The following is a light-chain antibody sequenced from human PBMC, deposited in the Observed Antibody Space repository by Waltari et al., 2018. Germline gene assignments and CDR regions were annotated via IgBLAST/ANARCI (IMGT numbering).Light chain of an antibody. J-gene: IGLJ3*02. Sequence: QSVLTQPPSASGAPGQRVTISCSGSNSNIGNNYVYWYQQFPGTAPNLLIYRNNQRPSGVPDRFSASKSGTSASLAISGLRSEDEADYYCAAWDDSLNGLFGGGTRLTVL. CDR1: NSNIGNNY. CDR3: AAWDDSLNGL. CDR2: RNN. V-gene: IGLV1-47*01.